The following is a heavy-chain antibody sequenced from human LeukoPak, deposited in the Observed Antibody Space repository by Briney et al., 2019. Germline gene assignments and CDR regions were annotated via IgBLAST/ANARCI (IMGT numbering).Heavy chain of an antibody. D-gene: IGHD6-19*01. V-gene: IGHV3-7*01. CDR2: IKEDGSEK. J-gene: IGHJ4*02. CDR3: ARADSSGRIFDY. CDR1: GFTFSNYW. Sequence: GGSLRPSCAASGFTFSNYWMSWVRHPPGKGLEWVANIKEDGSEKYYVDSVKGRFTISRDNAKNSLYLQMNSLRAEDTAVYYYARADSSGRIFDYWGQGTLVIVSS.